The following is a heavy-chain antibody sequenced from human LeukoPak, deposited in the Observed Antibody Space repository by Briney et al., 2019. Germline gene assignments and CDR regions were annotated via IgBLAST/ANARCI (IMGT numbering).Heavy chain of an antibody. D-gene: IGHD4-17*01. J-gene: IGHJ6*02. V-gene: IGHV3-23*01. CDR1: GFTFSSYA. Sequence: PGGSLRLSCAASGFTFSSYAMSWVRQAPGKGLEWVSAISGSGGSTYYADSVKGRFTISRDNSKNTLYLQMNSLRAEDTAVYYCAKHQQIYGDSLMDVWGQGTTVTVSS. CDR3: AKHQQIYGDSLMDV. CDR2: ISGSGGST.